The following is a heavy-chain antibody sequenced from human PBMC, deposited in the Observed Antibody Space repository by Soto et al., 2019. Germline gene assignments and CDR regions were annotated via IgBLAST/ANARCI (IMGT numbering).Heavy chain of an antibody. V-gene: IGHV4-31*03. Sequence: SETLSLTCTVSGGSISSGGYYWSWIRQHPGKGLEWIGYIYYSGSTYYNPSLKSRVTISVDTSKNQFSLKLSSVTAADTAVYYCARYIVVAVAATLGPFFDYWGQGTLVTVSS. CDR1: GGSISSGGYY. CDR2: IYYSGST. CDR3: ARYIVVAVAATLGPFFDY. J-gene: IGHJ4*02. D-gene: IGHD2-15*01.